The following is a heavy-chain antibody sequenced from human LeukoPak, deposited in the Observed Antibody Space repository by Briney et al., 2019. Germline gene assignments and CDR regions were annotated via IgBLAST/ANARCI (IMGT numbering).Heavy chain of an antibody. CDR1: GFTFDDFA. J-gene: IGHJ4*02. CDR2: ITWNSGTT. V-gene: IGHV3-9*01. D-gene: IGHD3-10*01. Sequence: PGGSLRLSCVASGFTFDDFAMHWVRQLPGKGLEWVSGITWNSGTTGYADSVKGRFTISRDNAKNSLYLQMNSLRAEDTAVYYCAKDTRAVSVGSFDYWGQGTLVTFS. CDR3: AKDTRAVSVGSFDY.